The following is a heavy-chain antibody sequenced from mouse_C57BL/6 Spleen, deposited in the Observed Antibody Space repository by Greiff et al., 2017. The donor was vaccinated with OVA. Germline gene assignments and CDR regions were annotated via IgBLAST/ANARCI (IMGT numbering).Heavy chain of an antibody. CDR3: ARGGSRDFDY. J-gene: IGHJ2*01. V-gene: IGHV1-85*01. Sequence: VKLQESGPELVKPGASVKLSCKASGYTFTSYDINWVKQRPGQGLEWIGGIYPRDGSTKYNEKFKGKSTLTVDTSSSTAYMELHSLTSEDSAVYVFARGGSRDFDYWGQGTTLTVSS. CDR1: GYTFTSYD. CDR2: IYPRDGST. D-gene: IGHD1-1*01.